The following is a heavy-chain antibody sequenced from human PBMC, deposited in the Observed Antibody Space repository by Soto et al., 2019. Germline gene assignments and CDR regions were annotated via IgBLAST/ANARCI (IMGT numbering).Heavy chain of an antibody. CDR3: ERELTDYGDDVY. V-gene: IGHV1-46*01. D-gene: IGHD4-17*01. Sequence: ASVKVSCKASGYTFTSYYMHWVRQAPGQGLEWMGIINPSGGSTSYAQKFQGRVTMTRDTSTSTVYMELSSLRSEDTAVYYCERELTDYGDDVYWGQGNLVTVSS. CDR2: INPSGGST. J-gene: IGHJ4*02. CDR1: GYTFTSYY.